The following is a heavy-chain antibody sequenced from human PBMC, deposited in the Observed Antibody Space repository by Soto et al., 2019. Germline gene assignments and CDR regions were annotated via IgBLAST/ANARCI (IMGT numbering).Heavy chain of an antibody. D-gene: IGHD3-3*01. V-gene: IGHV4-39*01. CDR2: IYYSGST. CDR1: GGSISSSSYY. CDR3: ARLSKLRDFWSGYYHSYYYMDV. Sequence: QLQLQESGPGLVKPSETLSLTCTVSGGSISSSSYYWGWIRQPPGKGLEWIGSIYYSGSTYYNPSLKSRVTISVDTSKNQFSLKLSSVTAADTAVYYCARLSKLRDFWSGYYHSYYYMDVWGKGTKVTV. J-gene: IGHJ6*03.